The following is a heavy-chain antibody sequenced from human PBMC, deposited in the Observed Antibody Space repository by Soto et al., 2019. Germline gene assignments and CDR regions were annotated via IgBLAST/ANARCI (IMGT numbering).Heavy chain of an antibody. D-gene: IGHD5-12*01. J-gene: IGHJ4*02. CDR1: GGSLSGYY. CDR2: IKDGGRT. Sequence: QVQLHQWGAGLLKPSETLSLNCAVNGGSLSGYYWSWIRQPPGKGLEWIGEIKDGGRTNYCPSLKSRATISSDTSNNQFSLRLYSVTAADTGVYYCARGQEGVVATHWDQGTLVTVSS. CDR3: ARGQEGVVATH. V-gene: IGHV4-34*01.